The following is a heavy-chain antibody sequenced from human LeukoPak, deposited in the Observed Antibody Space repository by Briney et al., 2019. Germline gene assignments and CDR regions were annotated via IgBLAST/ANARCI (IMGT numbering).Heavy chain of an antibody. J-gene: IGHJ4*02. CDR2: IIPIFGTA. D-gene: IGHD4-11*01. V-gene: IGHV1-69*05. CDR1: GGTFSSYA. Sequence: ASVKVSCKASGGTFSSYAISWVRQAPGQGLEWMGGIIPIFGTANYAQRFQGRVTITTDESTSTAYMELSSLRSEDTAVYYCARALQSDSADWGQGTLVTVSS. CDR3: ARALQSDSAD.